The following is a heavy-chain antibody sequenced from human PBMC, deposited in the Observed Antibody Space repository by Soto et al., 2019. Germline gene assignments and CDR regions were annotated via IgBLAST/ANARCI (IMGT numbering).Heavy chain of an antibody. Sequence: SETLSLTCAVYGGSFSDYCWSWIRQPPGKGLEWIGEINHSGSTNYNPSSKSRVTISVDTSKNQFPLKLSSVTAADTAVYYCARGRRQQLVRSQYNWFDPWGQGTLVTVSS. CDR1: GGSFSDYC. D-gene: IGHD6-13*01. CDR2: INHSGST. CDR3: ARGRRQQLVRSQYNWFDP. J-gene: IGHJ5*02. V-gene: IGHV4-34*01.